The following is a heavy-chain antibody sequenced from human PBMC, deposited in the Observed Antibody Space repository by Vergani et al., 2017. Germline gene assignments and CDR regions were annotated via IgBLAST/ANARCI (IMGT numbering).Heavy chain of an antibody. CDR2: ISYDGSNK. CDR1: GFTFSSYG. CDR3: ANDGYGDEFFDY. Sequence: VQLVESGGGVVQPGRSLRLSCAASGFTFSSYGMHWVRQAPGKGLEWVAVISYDGSNKYYADSVKGRFTISRDNSKNTLYLQMNSLRAEDTAVYYCANDGYGDEFFDYWGQGTLSPSPQ. V-gene: IGHV3-30*18. D-gene: IGHD4-17*01. J-gene: IGHJ4*02.